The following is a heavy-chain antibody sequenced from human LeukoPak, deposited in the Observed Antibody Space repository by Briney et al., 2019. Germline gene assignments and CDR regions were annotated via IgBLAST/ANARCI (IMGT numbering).Heavy chain of an antibody. CDR1: GGSISSGDYY. Sequence: PSETLSLACTVSGGSISSGDYYWSWIRQPPGKGLEWIGYIYYSGSTYYNPSLKSRVTISVDTSKNQFSLKLSSVTAADTAVYYCASIPYYDILTGVTSGIYFQHWGQGTLVTVSS. V-gene: IGHV4-30-4*01. D-gene: IGHD3-9*01. J-gene: IGHJ1*01. CDR3: ASIPYYDILTGVTSGIYFQH. CDR2: IYYSGST.